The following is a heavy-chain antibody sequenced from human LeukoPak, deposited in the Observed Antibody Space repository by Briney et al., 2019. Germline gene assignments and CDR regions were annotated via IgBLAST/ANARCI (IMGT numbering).Heavy chain of an antibody. V-gene: IGHV4-61*02. CDR1: GGSISSNNYY. CDR3: ARGSYYDSSGYYCDY. D-gene: IGHD3-22*01. Sequence: PSETLSLTCTVSGGSISSNNYYWSWIRQPAGKGLEWIGRIYTSGSTNYNPSLKSRVTISVDTSKNQFSLKLSSVTAADTAVYYCARGSYYDSSGYYCDYWGQGTLVTVSS. J-gene: IGHJ4*02. CDR2: IYTSGST.